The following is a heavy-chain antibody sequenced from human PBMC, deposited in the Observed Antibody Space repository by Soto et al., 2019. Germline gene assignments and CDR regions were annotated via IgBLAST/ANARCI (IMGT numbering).Heavy chain of an antibody. CDR3: ARGIQYRYGMDV. CDR2: INGDASNA. D-gene: IGHD4-4*01. CDR1: GFTFTNYW. V-gene: IGHV3-74*01. J-gene: IGHJ6*02. Sequence: EVQLVESGGTLVQPGGSLRLSCAAAGFTFTNYWMHWVRQGPGKGLVWVSRINGDASNAFYADSVKGRFTISRDNAKNTVYLQLNGLGAEDTAVYYCARGIQYRYGMDVWSQGTTVTVSS.